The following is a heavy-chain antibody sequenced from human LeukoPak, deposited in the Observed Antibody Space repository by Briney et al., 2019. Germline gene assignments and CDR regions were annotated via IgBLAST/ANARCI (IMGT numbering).Heavy chain of an antibody. J-gene: IGHJ3*02. CDR3: AKDRGYSYADDAFDI. CDR2: ISWNSGSI. V-gene: IGHV3-9*02. D-gene: IGHD5-18*01. Sequence: GGSLRLSCAASGFTSDDYAMHWVRQAPGKGLEWVSGISWNSGSIGYADSVKGRFTISRDNAKSSLYLQMNSLRAEDTALYYCAKDRGYSYADDAFDIWGQGTMVTVSS. CDR1: GFTSDDYA.